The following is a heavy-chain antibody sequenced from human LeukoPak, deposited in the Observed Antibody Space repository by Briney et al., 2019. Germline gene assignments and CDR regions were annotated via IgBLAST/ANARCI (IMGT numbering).Heavy chain of an antibody. D-gene: IGHD6-6*01. CDR3: ARDPYSSSSFDY. V-gene: IGHV3-48*01. J-gene: IGHJ4*02. Sequence: SRSSTIYYADSVKGRFTISRDNAKNSVYLQMNSLRAEDTAVYYCARDPYSSSSFDYWGQGTLVTVSS. CDR2: SRSSTI.